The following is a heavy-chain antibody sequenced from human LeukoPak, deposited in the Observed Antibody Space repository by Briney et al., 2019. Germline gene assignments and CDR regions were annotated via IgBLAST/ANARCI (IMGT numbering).Heavy chain of an antibody. J-gene: IGHJ2*01. CDR3: ARGLGSCTGGTCGWYFDL. Sequence: PGGSLRLSCAASGFTFSGCGMHWVRQAPGKGLEWVAVISYDGSNKYYADSVKGRFTISRENAKNSLYLQMNSLRAGDTAVYYCARGLGSCTGGTCGWYFDLWGRGTLVTVSS. CDR2: ISYDGSNK. V-gene: IGHV3-30*03. D-gene: IGHD2-15*01. CDR1: GFTFSGCG.